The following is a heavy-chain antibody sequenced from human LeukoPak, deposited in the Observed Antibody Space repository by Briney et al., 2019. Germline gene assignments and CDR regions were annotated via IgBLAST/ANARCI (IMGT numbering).Heavy chain of an antibody. V-gene: IGHV6-1*01. J-gene: IGHJ4*02. CDR1: GDSVSSDSAA. Sequence: SQTLSLTCAISGDSVSSDSAAWSWIRQSPSRGLEWLGRTYYRSKWFSDYAVSMRGRITINPDTSKNQFSLQLNSVTPGDTAVYYCARDRDWYYFDFWGQGTLVTVSS. D-gene: IGHD3/OR15-3a*01. CDR3: ARDRDWYYFDF. CDR2: TYYRSKWFS.